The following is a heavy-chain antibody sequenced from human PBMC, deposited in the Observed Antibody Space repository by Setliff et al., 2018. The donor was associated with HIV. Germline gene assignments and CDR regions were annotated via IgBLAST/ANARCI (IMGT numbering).Heavy chain of an antibody. J-gene: IGHJ4*02. CDR2: SYETGTT. CDR3: ARDQRLSY. CDR1: GDFFSSDYY. V-gene: IGHV4-38-2*02. Sequence: PSETLSLTCTVSGDFFSSDYYWGWIRQSPGKGLEWIGSSYETGTTNYNPSLKSRVTMSVDKSKNQFSLKLSSVTAADTAVYYCARDQRLSYWGQGTLVTVSS.